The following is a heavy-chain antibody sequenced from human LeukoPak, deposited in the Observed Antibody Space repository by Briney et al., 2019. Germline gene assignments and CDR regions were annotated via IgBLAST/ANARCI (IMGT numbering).Heavy chain of an antibody. Sequence: PSETLSLTYSVAGGSIRNYYWSWIRQPPQKGLEWIGYIFYTRATIYSPSLESRVFISVDTSKNQLSLKLTSVTAADTAIYYCARHDDYPGFGRGFDPWGQGTLVIVSS. CDR1: GGSIRNYY. D-gene: IGHD1-1*01. V-gene: IGHV4-59*08. CDR3: ARHDDYPGFGRGFDP. CDR2: IFYTRAT. J-gene: IGHJ5*02.